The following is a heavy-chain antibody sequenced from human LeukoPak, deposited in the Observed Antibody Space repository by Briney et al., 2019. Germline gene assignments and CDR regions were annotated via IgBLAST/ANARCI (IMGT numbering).Heavy chain of an antibody. D-gene: IGHD3-10*01. V-gene: IGHV4-4*02. CDR2: ICHSGST. CDR1: GGSISSSNW. J-gene: IGHJ6*02. Sequence: SGTLSLTCAVSGGSISSSNWWSWVRQPPGKGLEWIGEICHSGSTNYNPSLKCRVTISVDKSKNQFSLKLSSVTAADTAVYYCASKITMVRGASLDVWGQGTTVTVSS. CDR3: ASKITMVRGASLDV.